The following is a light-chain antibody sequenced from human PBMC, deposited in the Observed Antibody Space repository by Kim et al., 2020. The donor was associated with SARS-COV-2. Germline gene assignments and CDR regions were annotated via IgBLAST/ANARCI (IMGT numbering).Light chain of an antibody. CDR1: NNDVGNQG. CDR3: STWDSSLRDVL. V-gene: IGLV10-54*04. Sequence: QAGLTQPPSVSLSFFPPSTLTCTGNNNDVGNQGAAWLQQHQGHPPKLLSYRNSNRPSGISERFSASRSGNTASLTITGLQPEDEADYYCSTWDSSLRDVLFGGGTQLTVL. CDR2: RNS. J-gene: IGLJ2*01.